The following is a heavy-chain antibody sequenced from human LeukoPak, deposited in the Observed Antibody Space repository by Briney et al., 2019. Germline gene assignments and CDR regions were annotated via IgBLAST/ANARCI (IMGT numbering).Heavy chain of an antibody. J-gene: IGHJ4*02. D-gene: IGHD2-2*01. Sequence: GGSLRLSCAASGFTFSSYAMHWVRQAPGKGLEWVAVISYDGSNKYYADSVKGRFTISRDNSKNTLYLQMNSLRAEDTAVYCCATLRGCSSTSCSDYWGQGTLVTVSS. V-gene: IGHV3-30*04. CDR3: ATLRGCSSTSCSDY. CDR2: ISYDGSNK. CDR1: GFTFSSYA.